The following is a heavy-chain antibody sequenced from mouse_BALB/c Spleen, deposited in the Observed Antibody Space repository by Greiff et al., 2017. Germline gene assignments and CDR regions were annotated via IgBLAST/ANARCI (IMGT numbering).Heavy chain of an antibody. D-gene: IGHD1-2*01. CDR2: ISYSGST. V-gene: IGHV3-2*02. Sequence: EVKLQESGPGLVKPSQSLSLTCTVTGYSITSDYAWNWIRQFPGNKLEWMGYISYSGSTSYNPSLKSRISITRDTSKNQFFLQLNSVTTEDTATYYCARDLLRQAMDYWGQGTSVTVSS. CDR3: ARDLLRQAMDY. CDR1: GYSITSDYA. J-gene: IGHJ4*01.